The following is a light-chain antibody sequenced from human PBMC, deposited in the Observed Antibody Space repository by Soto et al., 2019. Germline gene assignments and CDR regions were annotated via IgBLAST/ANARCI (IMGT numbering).Light chain of an antibody. J-gene: IGLJ1*01. CDR2: EVT. CDR1: SSEVGFYNF. CDR3: ASYAGTRLLV. V-gene: IGLV2-8*01. Sequence: QSVLTQPPSASGSPGQLLTFSCTGTSSEVGFYNFVSWYQQRPGKAPKLVIYEVTKRPSGVPDRFSGSKSGSTASLTVSGLQADDEADYYCASYAGTRLLVFGSGTKVTVL.